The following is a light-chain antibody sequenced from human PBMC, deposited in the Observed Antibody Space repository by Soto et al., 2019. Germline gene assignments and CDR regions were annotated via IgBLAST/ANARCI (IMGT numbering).Light chain of an antibody. V-gene: IGLV2-14*01. CDR3: SSYTTSSTWV. Sequence: QSVLTQPASVSGSPGQSITISCSGTRSDIGSYNYVAWYQQFPGKTPKILIYGVSNRPSGVSSRFSGSKSGNTASLTISGLQAEDEADYYCSSYTTSSTWVFGGGTKLTVL. CDR1: RSDIGSYNY. CDR2: GVS. J-gene: IGLJ3*02.